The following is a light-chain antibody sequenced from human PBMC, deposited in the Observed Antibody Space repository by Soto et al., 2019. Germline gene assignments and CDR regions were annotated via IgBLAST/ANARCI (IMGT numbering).Light chain of an antibody. V-gene: IGLV2-14*01. CDR2: DVS. Sequence: QSVLTQPASVSGSPGQSITISCTGTSSDVGGYNYVSWYQQHPGKAPKLMIYDVSNRPSGVSNRFSGSKSGNTASLTISGLQAEDEADYYCSSYTSSSPRFGTGTKLTVL. CDR1: SSDVGGYNY. CDR3: SSYTSSSPR. J-gene: IGLJ1*01.